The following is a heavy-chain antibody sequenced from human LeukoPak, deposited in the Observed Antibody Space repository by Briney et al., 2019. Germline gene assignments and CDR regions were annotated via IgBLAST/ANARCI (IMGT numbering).Heavy chain of an antibody. CDR2: LPPDELDI. D-gene: IGHD1-14*01. V-gene: IGHV3-74*01. Sequence: PGGSLRLSCAASGFTFTNYWMHWVRQAPGMGLVWVSRLPPDELDIIYADSVKGRFTVSRDNAKNTVYLQMNNLRAEDTAVYYCAKDRGAPDFYYYYYGMDVWGQGTTVTVSS. CDR1: GFTFTNYW. J-gene: IGHJ6*02. CDR3: AKDRGAPDFYYYYYGMDV.